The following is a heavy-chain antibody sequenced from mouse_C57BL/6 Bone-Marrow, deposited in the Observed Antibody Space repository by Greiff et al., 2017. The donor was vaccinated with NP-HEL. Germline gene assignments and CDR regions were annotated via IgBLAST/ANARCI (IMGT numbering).Heavy chain of an antibody. J-gene: IGHJ2*01. CDR3: ARHWDYFDY. D-gene: IGHD4-1*01. CDR2: ISSGSSTI. CDR1: GGKGRDEG. V-gene: IGHV5-17*01. Sequence: EVKLVESGGGLVKPGGSLKREGAEAGGKGRDEGRKGGGEEEEKGGERVAYISSGSSTIYYADTVKGRFTISRDNAKNTLFLQMTSLRSEDTAMYYCARHWDYFDYWGQGTTLTVSS.